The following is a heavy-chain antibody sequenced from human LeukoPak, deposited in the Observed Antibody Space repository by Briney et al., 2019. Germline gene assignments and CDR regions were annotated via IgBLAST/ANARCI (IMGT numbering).Heavy chain of an antibody. CDR2: IHTSGST. CDR1: GGSISSSSYY. CDR3: ARGSYDILTGYHSTGAFDI. V-gene: IGHV4-61*02. D-gene: IGHD3-9*01. Sequence: SETLSLTCTVSGGSISSSSYYWSWIRQPAGKGLEWIGRIHTSGSTNYNPSLKSRVTISVDTSKNQFSLKLSSVTAADTAVYYCARGSYDILTGYHSTGAFDIWGQGTMVTVSS. J-gene: IGHJ3*02.